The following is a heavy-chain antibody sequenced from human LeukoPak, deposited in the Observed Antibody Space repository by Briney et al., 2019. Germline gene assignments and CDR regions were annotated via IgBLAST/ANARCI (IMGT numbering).Heavy chain of an antibody. D-gene: IGHD5-12*01. CDR1: GYTLTELS. J-gene: IGHJ5*02. CDR2: FDPEDGET. CDR3: ATWWLRLGNWFDP. V-gene: IGHV1-24*01. Sequence: ASVKASCKVSGYTLTELSMHWVRQAPGKGLEWMGGFDPEDGETIYAQKFQGRVTMTEDTSTDTAYMELSSLRSEDTAVYYCATWWLRLGNWFDPWGQGTLVTVSS.